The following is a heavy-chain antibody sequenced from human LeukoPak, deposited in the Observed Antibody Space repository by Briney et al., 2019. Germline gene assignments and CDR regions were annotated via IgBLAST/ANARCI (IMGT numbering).Heavy chain of an antibody. CDR2: IYTSGST. Sequence: SQTLSLTCTVSAGSISSGSYYWSWIRQPAGKGLEWIGRIYTSGSTNYNPSLKSRVTISVDTSKNQFSLKLSSVTAADTAVYYCARERVVVTATRDYYYYYGMDVWGQGTTVTVSS. V-gene: IGHV4-61*02. CDR1: AGSISSGSYY. CDR3: ARERVVVTATRDYYYYYGMDV. J-gene: IGHJ6*02. D-gene: IGHD2-21*02.